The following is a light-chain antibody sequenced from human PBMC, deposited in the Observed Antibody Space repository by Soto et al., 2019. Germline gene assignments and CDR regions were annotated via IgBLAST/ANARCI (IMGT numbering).Light chain of an antibody. J-gene: IGLJ1*01. CDR2: RND. V-gene: IGLV1-47*01. CDR3: AAWDDRLTGYV. CDR1: SSNSGKNY. Sequence: QLVLTQPPSASGTPGQRVTISCSGGSSNSGKNYVYWYQHLPGTAPKLLIYRNDQRPSGVPDRFSGSKSGTSASLAISGLRSVDEADYYCAAWDDRLTGYVFGTGTKLTVL.